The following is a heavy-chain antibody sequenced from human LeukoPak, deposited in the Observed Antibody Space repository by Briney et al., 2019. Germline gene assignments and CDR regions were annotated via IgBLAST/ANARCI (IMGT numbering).Heavy chain of an antibody. CDR2: ISAYNGNT. J-gene: IGHJ4*02. D-gene: IGHD4-17*01. V-gene: IGHV1-18*01. CDR3: ARGHDYGDYYYFDY. Sequence: GASVKVSCKASGYTFTSYGISWVRQAPGQGLEWMGWISAYNGNTNYAQKLQGRVTVTTGTSTSTAYMELRSLRSDDTAVYYCARGHDYGDYYYFDYWGQGTLVTVSS. CDR1: GYTFTSYG.